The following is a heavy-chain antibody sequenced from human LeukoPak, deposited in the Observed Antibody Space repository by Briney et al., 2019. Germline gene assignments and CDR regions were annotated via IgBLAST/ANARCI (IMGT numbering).Heavy chain of an antibody. V-gene: IGHV3-30*01. CDR1: GFTFSSYA. D-gene: IGHD5-24*01. Sequence: GGSLRLSCAASGFTFSSYAMHWVRQAPGKGLEWVAVISYDGSNKYYADSVKGRFTISRDNSKNTLYLQMNSLRAEDTAVCYCARDEDGYSMPFDYWGQGTLVTVSS. CDR3: ARDEDGYSMPFDY. CDR2: ISYDGSNK. J-gene: IGHJ4*02.